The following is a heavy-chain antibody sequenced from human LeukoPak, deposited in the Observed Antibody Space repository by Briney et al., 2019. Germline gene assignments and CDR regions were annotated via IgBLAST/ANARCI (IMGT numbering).Heavy chain of an antibody. D-gene: IGHD4-17*01. CDR2: IYHSGST. J-gene: IGHJ5*02. Sequence: SETLSLTCTVSGYSISSGYYWAWIRQPPGKGLEWIGSIYHSGSTYYNPSLKSRVTISVDTSKNQFSLKLSSVIAADTAVYYCARVASQYGDYAWIVNWFDPWGQGTLVTVSS. CDR3: ARVASQYGDYAWIVNWFDP. V-gene: IGHV4-38-2*02. CDR1: GYSISSGYY.